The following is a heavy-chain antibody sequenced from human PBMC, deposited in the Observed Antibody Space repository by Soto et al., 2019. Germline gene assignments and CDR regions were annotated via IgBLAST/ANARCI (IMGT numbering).Heavy chain of an antibody. Sequence: ASVKVSCKASGYTFTGYYMHWVRQAPGQGLEWMGWINPNSGGTNYAQKFQGWVTMTRDTSISTAYMELSRLRSDDTAVYYCARAQYKYYYDSSGYYSYRRYYYYYGMDVWGQGTTVTVSS. D-gene: IGHD3-22*01. CDR1: GYTFTGYY. CDR2: INPNSGGT. V-gene: IGHV1-2*04. CDR3: ARAQYKYYYDSSGYYSYRRYYYYYGMDV. J-gene: IGHJ6*02.